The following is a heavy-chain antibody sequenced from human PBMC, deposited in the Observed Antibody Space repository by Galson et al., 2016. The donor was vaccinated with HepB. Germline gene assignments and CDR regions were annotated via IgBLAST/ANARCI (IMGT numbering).Heavy chain of an antibody. CDR2: INPNTSAT. CDR1: GYTFTGYY. J-gene: IGHJ4*02. Sequence: SVKVSCKASGYTFTGYYLHWVRQAPGQGLEWMGWINPNTSATIYAQKFQGRLTVTRDTSITTTYMELNGLTSGDTAVYYCARESRTSLGSWGQGTLVTVSS. V-gene: IGHV1-2*02. CDR3: ARESRTSLGS.